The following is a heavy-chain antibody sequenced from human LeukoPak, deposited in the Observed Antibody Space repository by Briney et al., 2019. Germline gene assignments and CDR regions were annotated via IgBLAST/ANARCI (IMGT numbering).Heavy chain of an antibody. Sequence: GGSLRLSCAASGFTLSSHWMGWVRQAPGKGLEWVAVVSYEGTIKYYSDSAKGRFTISRDNSNSLISLQMNDLTTEDTAVYYCAREKFDSWGQGTLVTVSP. CDR2: VSYEGTIK. J-gene: IGHJ5*01. CDR3: AREKFDS. V-gene: IGHV3-30*03. CDR1: GFTLSSHW.